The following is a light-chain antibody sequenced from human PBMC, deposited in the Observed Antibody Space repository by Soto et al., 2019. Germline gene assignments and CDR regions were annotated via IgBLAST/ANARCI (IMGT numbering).Light chain of an antibody. J-gene: IGKJ1*01. Sequence: IQLTQSPSFVSASVEDRVTITCRASQGISSYLAWYQQKPGKAPKLLIYTAATLQTGVPSRFSGSGSGTDFTLTISRLEPEDFAVYYCQQYGSSPTFGQGTKV. CDR3: QQYGSSPT. CDR1: QGISSY. V-gene: IGKV1-9*01. CDR2: TAA.